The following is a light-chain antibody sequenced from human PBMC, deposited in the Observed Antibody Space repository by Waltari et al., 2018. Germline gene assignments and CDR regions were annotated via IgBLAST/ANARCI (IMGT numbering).Light chain of an antibody. V-gene: IGKV1-5*03. Sequence: DIQMTQSPSTLSASVGHRVTITSRASQSISSWLAWYQQKPGKAPKLLIYKASSLESGVPSRFSGSGSGTEFTLTISSLQPDDFATYYCQQYNSFPFTFGPGTKVDIK. J-gene: IGKJ3*01. CDR2: KAS. CDR1: QSISSW. CDR3: QQYNSFPFT.